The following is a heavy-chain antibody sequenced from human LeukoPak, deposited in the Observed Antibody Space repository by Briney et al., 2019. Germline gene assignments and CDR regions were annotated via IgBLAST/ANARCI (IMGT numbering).Heavy chain of an antibody. Sequence: PGGSLRLSCAASGFTFSSYEMNWVRQAPGKGLEWVGRIKSKIDGGTIDYAAPVKGRFTISRDDSRNTLYLQMNSLKTEDTAVYYCTTRRQDGWWGQGTLVTVSS. J-gene: IGHJ4*02. V-gene: IGHV3-15*01. CDR3: TTRRQDGW. CDR1: GFTFSSYE. D-gene: IGHD2-15*01. CDR2: IKSKIDGGTI.